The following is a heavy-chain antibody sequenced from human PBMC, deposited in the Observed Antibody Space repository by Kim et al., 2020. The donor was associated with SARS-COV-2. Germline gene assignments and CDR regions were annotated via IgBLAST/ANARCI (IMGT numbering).Heavy chain of an antibody. D-gene: IGHD2-15*01. V-gene: IGHV3-21*01. CDR2: YI. J-gene: IGHJ3*02. Sequence: YIAYANYVKGRVTISRDNAKNSLYLQMNSLRAEDTAVYYCARYALATVDIWGQGTMVTVSS. CDR3: ARYALATVDI.